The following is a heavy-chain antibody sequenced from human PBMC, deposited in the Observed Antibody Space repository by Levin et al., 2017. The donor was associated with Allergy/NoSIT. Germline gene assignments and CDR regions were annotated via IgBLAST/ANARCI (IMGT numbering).Heavy chain of an antibody. V-gene: IGHV1-2*02. Sequence: ASVKVSCKASGYTFTDYYLHWVRQAPGQGLEWMGWINPNSGGADSAEKFQGRVTLVRATSISTAHMEMTMLTSDDTAFYYCARDYYGSGSYYGAFDVCGQGTMVTVSS. CDR2: INPNSGGA. CDR1: GYTFTDYY. D-gene: IGHD3-10*01. J-gene: IGHJ3*01. CDR3: ARDYYGSGSYYGAFDV.